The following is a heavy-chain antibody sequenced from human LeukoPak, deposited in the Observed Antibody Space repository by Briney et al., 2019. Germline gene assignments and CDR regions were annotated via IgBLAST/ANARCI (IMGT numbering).Heavy chain of an antibody. J-gene: IGHJ4*02. CDR1: GFTFSRYW. Sequence: GGSLRLSCAASGFTFSRYWMHWVRQAPGKGLVWVSCIRSDGSTTSIADSAKGRFTISRDNAKNTVYLQMNSLRAEDTALYYCVRDNRSYNFDYWGQGTLVTVSS. D-gene: IGHD1-26*01. CDR2: IRSDGSTT. CDR3: VRDNRSYNFDY. V-gene: IGHV3-74*01.